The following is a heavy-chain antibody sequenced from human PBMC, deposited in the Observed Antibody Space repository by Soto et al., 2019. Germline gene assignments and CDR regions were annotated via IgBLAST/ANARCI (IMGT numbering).Heavy chain of an antibody. Sequence: ASVKVSCKASGYTFTSYDINWVRQATGQGLEWMGWMNPNSGNTGYAQKFQGRVTMTRNTSISTAYMELSSLRSEDTAVYYCAREQVGAVPYDYYGMDVWGQGTTVTV. CDR2: MNPNSGNT. V-gene: IGHV1-8*01. CDR1: GYTFTSYD. CDR3: AREQVGAVPYDYYGMDV. J-gene: IGHJ6*02. D-gene: IGHD1-26*01.